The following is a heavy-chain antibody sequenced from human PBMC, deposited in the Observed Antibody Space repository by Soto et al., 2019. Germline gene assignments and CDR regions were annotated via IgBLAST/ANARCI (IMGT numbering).Heavy chain of an antibody. D-gene: IGHD6-19*01. V-gene: IGHV3-21*01. CDR2: ISSSSSYI. CDR3: ARDLVAVAGTFGFDP. CDR1: GFTFSSYS. J-gene: IGHJ5*02. Sequence: GGSLRLSCAASGFTFSSYSMNWVRQAPGKGLEWVSSISSSSSYIYYADSVKGRFTISRDNAKNSLYLQMNSLRAEDTAVYYCARDLVAVAGTFGFDPWGQGTLVTVSS.